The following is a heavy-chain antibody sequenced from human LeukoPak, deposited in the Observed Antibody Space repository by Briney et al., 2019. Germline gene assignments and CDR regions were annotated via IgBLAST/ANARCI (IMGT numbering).Heavy chain of an antibody. J-gene: IGHJ4*02. Sequence: GGSLRLSCAASGFTFSSYAMHWVRQAPGKGLVWVAAISYDGSNKYYADSVKGRFTISRDNSKNTLYLQMNSLRAEDTAVYYCARDIGEDWGQGTLVTVSP. CDR2: ISYDGSNK. CDR1: GFTFSSYA. CDR3: ARDIGED. V-gene: IGHV3-30-3*01. D-gene: IGHD3-10*01.